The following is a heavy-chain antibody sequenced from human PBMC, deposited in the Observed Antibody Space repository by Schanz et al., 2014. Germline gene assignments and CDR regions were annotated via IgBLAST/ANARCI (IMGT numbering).Heavy chain of an antibody. CDR3: ASSGAGYSSSWDFDY. Sequence: QVQLVQSGAEVKKPGSSMKVSCKASGGTFSTYPINWLRQAPGQGLEWMGRIIPIHGIANYAQKFQGRVTITADTSTTTAYMELSGLRSEDTAVYYCASSGAGYSSSWDFDYWGQGTLXTVSS. J-gene: IGHJ4*02. V-gene: IGHV1-69*02. D-gene: IGHD6-13*01. CDR2: IIPIHGIA. CDR1: GGTFSTYP.